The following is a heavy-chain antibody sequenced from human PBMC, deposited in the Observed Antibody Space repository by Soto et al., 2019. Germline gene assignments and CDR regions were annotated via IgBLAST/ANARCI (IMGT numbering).Heavy chain of an antibody. CDR3: ARDQGYDYIWGSYRYTYFDY. V-gene: IGHV1-3*01. J-gene: IGHJ4*02. D-gene: IGHD3-16*02. CDR1: GYTSTNYG. Sequence: ASVKVSCKASGYTSTNYGMHWVRQAPGQRLEWMGWINAGSGNTKYSQKFQGRITITRDTSASTVYMELSSLRSDDTAVYYCARDQGYDYIWGSYRYTYFDYWGQGTLVTVSS. CDR2: INAGSGNT.